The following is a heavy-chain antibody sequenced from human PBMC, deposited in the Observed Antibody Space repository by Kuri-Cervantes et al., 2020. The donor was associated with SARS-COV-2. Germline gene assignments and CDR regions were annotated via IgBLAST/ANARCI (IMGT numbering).Heavy chain of an antibody. Sequence: SETLSLTCTVSGGSISSGGYYWSWIRQHPEKGLEWIGYIYYSGGTYYNPSLKSRVSMSVDTSKSQFSLNLSSVTAADTAVYYCARGMQQWPFDYWGQGTLVTVSS. D-gene: IGHD6-19*01. J-gene: IGHJ4*02. CDR3: ARGMQQWPFDY. CDR2: IYYSGGT. CDR1: GGSISSGGYY. V-gene: IGHV4-31*03.